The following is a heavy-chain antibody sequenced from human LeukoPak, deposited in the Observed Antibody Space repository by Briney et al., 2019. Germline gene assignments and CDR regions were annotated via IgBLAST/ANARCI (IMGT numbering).Heavy chain of an antibody. CDR2: ISAYNGNT. V-gene: IGHV1-18*01. CDR3: ARDQEAGMDV. J-gene: IGHJ6*02. Sequence: ASVKVSCRASGGTFSSYAISWVRQAPGQGLEWMGWISAYNGNTNYAQKLQGRVTMTTDTSTSTAYMELRSLRSDDTAVYYCARDQEAGMDVWGQGTTVTVSS. CDR1: GGTFSSYA.